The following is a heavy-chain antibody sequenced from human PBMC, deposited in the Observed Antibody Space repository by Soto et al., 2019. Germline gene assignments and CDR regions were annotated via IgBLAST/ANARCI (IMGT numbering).Heavy chain of an antibody. CDR3: ARVPFPVIRGHGWFDL. D-gene: IGHD3-10*01. J-gene: IGHJ5*02. CDR1: GLTVNSNY. CDR2: IYSDVST. Sequence: EVHLVESGGGLVQPGWSLRISCSASGLTVNSNYMSWVRPAPGQGLEWVSVIYSDVSTNYAASVKGKFTFSRDNSKNTLYLQMNSLRAEDTAVYYCARVPFPVIRGHGWFDLWGQGTLVSVSS. V-gene: IGHV3-66*01.